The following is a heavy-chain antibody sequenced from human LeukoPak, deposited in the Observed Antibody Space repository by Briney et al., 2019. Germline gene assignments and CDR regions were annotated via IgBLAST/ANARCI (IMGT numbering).Heavy chain of an antibody. CDR2: INPNSGGT. D-gene: IGHD2-15*01. V-gene: IGHV1-2*04. CDR1: GYTFTGYY. CDR3: ARGGDILPQYAQYYFDY. J-gene: IGHJ4*02. Sequence: ASVKVSCKASGYTFTGYYMHWVRQAPGQGLEWMGWINPNSGGTNYAQKFQGWVTMTRDTSISTAYMELSRLRSDDTAVYYCARGGDILPQYAQYYFDYWGQGTLVTVSS.